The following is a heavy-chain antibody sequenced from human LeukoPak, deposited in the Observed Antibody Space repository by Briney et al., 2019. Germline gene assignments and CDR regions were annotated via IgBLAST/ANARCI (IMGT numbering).Heavy chain of an antibody. Sequence: GGSLRLSCAASGFTFSTYAMSWVRQAPGKGLVWVSTISGSGGSTYYADSVKGRFTISRDNSKNTLYLQMNSLRAEATAVYYCAKVGELAYCGGDCYRGFDFWGQGTLVTVSS. CDR2: ISGSGGST. CDR1: GFTFSTYA. D-gene: IGHD2-21*02. V-gene: IGHV3-23*01. CDR3: AKVGELAYCGGDCYRGFDF. J-gene: IGHJ4*02.